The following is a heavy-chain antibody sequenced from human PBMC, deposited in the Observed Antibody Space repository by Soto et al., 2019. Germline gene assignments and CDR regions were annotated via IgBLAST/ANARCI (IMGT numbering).Heavy chain of an antibody. V-gene: IGHV4-59*04. J-gene: IGHJ3*02. Sequence: PSETLSLTCSVSGDSITTYYWTWIRQPPGKGLEWIGYVSYSGSTYYNPSLKSRVTISVDTSKNQFSLKLSSVTAADTAVYYCARHVPLRSYCGGDCYPSGAFDIWGQGTMVTVSS. D-gene: IGHD2-21*02. CDR2: VSYSGST. CDR3: ARHVPLRSYCGGDCYPSGAFDI. CDR1: GDSITTYY.